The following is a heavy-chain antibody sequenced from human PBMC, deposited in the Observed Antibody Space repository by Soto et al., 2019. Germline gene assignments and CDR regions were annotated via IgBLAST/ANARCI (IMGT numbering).Heavy chain of an antibody. V-gene: IGHV4-38-2*02. CDR3: ARLFNWNYKGPINF. D-gene: IGHD1-7*01. CDR1: GCSITRDYY. Sequence: PSGTLSLTCTVSGCSITRDYYWGWIRQPPGKGLEYIVSMYHSGSTYYNPSLKSRLSISVDTSKNQFSLRLRSVTAADTAVYYCARLFNWNYKGPINFWGQGILVT. J-gene: IGHJ4*02. CDR2: MYHSGST.